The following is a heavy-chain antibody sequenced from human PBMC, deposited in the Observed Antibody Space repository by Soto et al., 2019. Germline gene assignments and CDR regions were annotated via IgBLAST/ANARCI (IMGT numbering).Heavy chain of an antibody. CDR1: DGSISSGDYY. V-gene: IGHV4-30-4*01. J-gene: IGHJ5*02. Sequence: SETLSLTCTVSDGSISSGDYYWSWIRQPPGKGLEWIGYIYYRGSTYYNPSLKSRVTISVDTSKNQFSLKLSSVTAADTAVYYCAREIITMVRSRFDPWGQGTRVTVSS. D-gene: IGHD3-10*01. CDR3: AREIITMVRSRFDP. CDR2: IYYRGST.